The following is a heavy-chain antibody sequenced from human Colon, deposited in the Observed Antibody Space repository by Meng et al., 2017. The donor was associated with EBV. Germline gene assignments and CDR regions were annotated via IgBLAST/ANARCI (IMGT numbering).Heavy chain of an antibody. CDR2: INENGRTT. CDR1: GFTFSTYW. J-gene: IGHJ4*02. V-gene: IGHV3-74*01. D-gene: IGHD1-14*01. CDR3: SRDLAGPYDD. Sequence: VQLVASGGALVQPGRSLSLFCAAVGFTFSTYWMHWVRQAPGKGLVWISRINENGRTTTYADSVRGRFTISRDNTKNTLYLQMNSLRADDTAVYFCSRDLAGPYDDWGQGTLVTVSS.